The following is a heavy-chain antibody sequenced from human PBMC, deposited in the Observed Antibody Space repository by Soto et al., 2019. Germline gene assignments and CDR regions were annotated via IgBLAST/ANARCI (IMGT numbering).Heavy chain of an antibody. D-gene: IGHD6-19*01. V-gene: IGHV4-39*01. Sequence: SETRSLTCTVSGGSISSSSYYWGWIRQPPGKGLEWIGSIYYSGSTYYNPSLKSRVTISVDTSKNQFSLKLSSVTAADTAVYYCASSGWWYFDYWGQGTLVTVSS. CDR2: IYYSGST. CDR3: ASSGWWYFDY. J-gene: IGHJ4*02. CDR1: GGSISSSSYY.